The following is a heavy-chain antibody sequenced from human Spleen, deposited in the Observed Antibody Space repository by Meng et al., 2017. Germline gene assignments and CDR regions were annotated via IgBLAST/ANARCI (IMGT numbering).Heavy chain of an antibody. CDR1: GYTFTNYQ. V-gene: IGHV1-18*01. CDR3: ARHSTDWSLDY. Sequence: QVQLVQSGVEVKEPEASVTVSCKTSGYTFTNYQTDWVRQAPGQGLEWMGWVNPNHGGASYAQKFQGRLTMTIDTSTTTVYMELRSLRSDDSALYYCARHSTDWSLDYWGQGTLVTVSS. CDR2: VNPNHGGA. J-gene: IGHJ4*02. D-gene: IGHD2/OR15-2a*01.